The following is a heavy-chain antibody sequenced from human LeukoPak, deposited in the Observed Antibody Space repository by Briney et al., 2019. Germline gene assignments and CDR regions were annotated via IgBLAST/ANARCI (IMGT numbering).Heavy chain of an antibody. CDR3: ARGRGYYYDSSGYRFDY. V-gene: IGHV4-34*01. CDR2: INHSGST. Sequence: SETLSLTCAVYGGSFSGYYWSWIRQPPGKGLECIGEINHSGSTNYNPSLKSRVTISVDTSKNQFSLKLSSVTAADTAVYYCARGRGYYYDSSGYRFDYWGQGTLVTVSS. J-gene: IGHJ4*02. CDR1: GGSFSGYY. D-gene: IGHD3-22*01.